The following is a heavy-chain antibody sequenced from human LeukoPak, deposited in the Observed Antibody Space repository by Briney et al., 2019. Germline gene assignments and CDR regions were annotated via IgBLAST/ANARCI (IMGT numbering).Heavy chain of an antibody. Sequence: RGSLRLACAASGFTFSSHWMHWVRQTPGKGLVWVSRINSDGSSTSYVDSVAGRFTISRDNAKNTLYLQMNSLRAEDTAVYYCARGNYYDSSGPGGYWGQGTLVIVSS. J-gene: IGHJ4*02. D-gene: IGHD3-22*01. CDR1: GFTFSSHW. CDR2: INSDGSST. V-gene: IGHV3-74*01. CDR3: ARGNYYDSSGPGGY.